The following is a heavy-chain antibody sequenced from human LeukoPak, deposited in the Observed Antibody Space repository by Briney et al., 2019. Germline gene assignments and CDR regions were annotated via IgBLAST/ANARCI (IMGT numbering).Heavy chain of an antibody. CDR2: ISVYTGNT. CDR3: ARESRVSDAFHI. V-gene: IGHV1-18*01. CDR1: GYTFTSYG. D-gene: IGHD2-8*01. J-gene: IGHJ3*02. Sequence: ASVKVSCKASGYTFTSYGITWVRQAPGQGLEWMGWISVYTGNTNYAQKLQGRVTMTTDTSTNTAYMELRSLRSDDTAVYYCARESRVSDAFHIWGQGTMVTVSS.